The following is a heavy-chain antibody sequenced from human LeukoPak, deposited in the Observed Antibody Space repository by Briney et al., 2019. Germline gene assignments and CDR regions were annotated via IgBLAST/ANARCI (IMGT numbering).Heavy chain of an antibody. CDR1: GGTFSSYA. CDR2: IIPILGIA. V-gene: IGHV1-69*04. J-gene: IGHJ4*02. Sequence: SVKVSCKASGGTFSSYAISWVRQAPGQGLEWMGRIIPILGIANYAQKFQGRVTITADKSTSTAYMELSSLRSEDTAVYYCARGKTQEGYGSGSPSDYWGQGTLVTVSS. D-gene: IGHD3-10*01. CDR3: ARGKTQEGYGSGSPSDY.